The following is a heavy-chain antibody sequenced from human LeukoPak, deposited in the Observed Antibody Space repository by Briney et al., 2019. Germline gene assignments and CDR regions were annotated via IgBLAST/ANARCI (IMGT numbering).Heavy chain of an antibody. V-gene: IGHV4-34*01. CDR3: ARGSTNYGAPRGYFDY. Sequence: SETLSLNCAVYGGSFSGYYWSWLRHPPGKGLEWIGEINHSGSTNYNPSLKSRVTISVDTSKNQFSLKLSSVTAADTAVYYCARGSTNYGAPRGYFDYWGQGTLVTVSS. CDR1: GGSFSGYY. D-gene: IGHD4-17*01. J-gene: IGHJ4*02. CDR2: INHSGST.